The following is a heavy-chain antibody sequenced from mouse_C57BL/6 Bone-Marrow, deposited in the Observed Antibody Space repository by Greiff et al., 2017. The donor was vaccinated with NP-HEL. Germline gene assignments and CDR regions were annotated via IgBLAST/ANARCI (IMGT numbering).Heavy chain of an antibody. J-gene: IGHJ2*01. CDR2: INPSTGGT. CDR1: GYSFTGYY. V-gene: IGHV1-42*01. D-gene: IGHD2-5*01. Sequence: EVKLMESGPELVKPGASVKISCKASGYSFTGYYMNWVKQSPEKSLEWIGEINPSTGGTTYNQKFKAKATLTVDKSSSTAYMQLKSLTSEDSAVYYCALYSNYFYFDYWGQGTTLTVSS. CDR3: ALYSNYFYFDY.